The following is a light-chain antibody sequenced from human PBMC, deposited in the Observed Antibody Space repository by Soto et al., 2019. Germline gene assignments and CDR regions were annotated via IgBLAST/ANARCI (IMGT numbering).Light chain of an antibody. CDR1: QSVSSSY. V-gene: IGKV3-20*01. J-gene: IGKJ1*01. CDR3: QQYGSSPPT. Sequence: EIVLTQSPGTLSLSPGERATLSCRASQSVSSSYLAWYQQKPGQAPRLLIYGASTRATGIPARFSGSGSGTEFTLTISSLQSEDFALYYCQQYGSSPPTFGQGTKVDIK. CDR2: GAS.